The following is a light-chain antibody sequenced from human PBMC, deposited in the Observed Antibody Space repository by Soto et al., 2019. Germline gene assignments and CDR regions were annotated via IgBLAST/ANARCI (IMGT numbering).Light chain of an antibody. V-gene: IGKV3-15*01. Sequence: EIVMTQSPATLSVSPGERATLSCRASQSVSSNLAWYQQKPGQAPRLLIYGASSRSTGIPARFSGSGSGTEFTHTISSLLSEDFAVYYCQQYNNWPRGFGQGTKVEIK. J-gene: IGKJ1*01. CDR1: QSVSSN. CDR3: QQYNNWPRG. CDR2: GAS.